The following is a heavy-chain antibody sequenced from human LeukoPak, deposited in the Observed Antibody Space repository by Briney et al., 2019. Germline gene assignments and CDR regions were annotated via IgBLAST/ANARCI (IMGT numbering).Heavy chain of an antibody. J-gene: IGHJ4*02. D-gene: IGHD6-6*01. CDR3: AKDMRRAARYYFDY. CDR1: GFTFDDYA. CDR2: ISWNSGSI. V-gene: IGHV3-9*01. Sequence: QPGGSLRLSCAASGFTFDDYAMHWVRQAPGKGLEWVSGISWNSGSIGYADSVKGRFTISRDNAKNSLYLQMNSLRAEDTALYYCAKDMRRAARYYFDYWGQGTLVTVSS.